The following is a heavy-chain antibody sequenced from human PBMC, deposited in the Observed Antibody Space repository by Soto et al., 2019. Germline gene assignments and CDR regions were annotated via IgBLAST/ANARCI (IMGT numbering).Heavy chain of an antibody. Sequence: QVQLVESGGGVVQPGRSLRLSCAASGFTFSSYGMHWVRQAPGKGLEWVAVISYDGSNKYYADSVKGRFTISRDNSKNTLYLQMNSRRAEDTAVYYWAKGRSGGGYWGQGTLVTVSS. CDR3: AKGRSGGGY. D-gene: IGHD1-26*01. V-gene: IGHV3-30*18. CDR1: GFTFSSYG. CDR2: ISYDGSNK. J-gene: IGHJ4*02.